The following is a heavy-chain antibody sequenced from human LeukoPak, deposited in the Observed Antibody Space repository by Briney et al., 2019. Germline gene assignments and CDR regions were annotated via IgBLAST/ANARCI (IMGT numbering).Heavy chain of an antibody. V-gene: IGHV4-34*01. CDR2: INHSGST. Sequence: SETLSLTCAVYGGSFSGYYWSWIRQPPGKGLEWIGEINHSGSTNYNPSLKSRVTISVDTSKNQFSLKLSSVTAADTAVYYCARAKYDFWSGYYNVDCWGQGTLVTVSS. D-gene: IGHD3-3*01. J-gene: IGHJ4*02. CDR1: GGSFSGYY. CDR3: ARAKYDFWSGYYNVDC.